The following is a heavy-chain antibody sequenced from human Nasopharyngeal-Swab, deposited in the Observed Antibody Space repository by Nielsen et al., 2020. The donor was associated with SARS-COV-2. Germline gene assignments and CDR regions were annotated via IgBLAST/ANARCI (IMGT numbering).Heavy chain of an antibody. CDR1: GGSISSSSYY. V-gene: IGHV4-39*07. CDR3: ARDSNSWYPNAPFDY. J-gene: IGHJ4*02. CDR2: IYYSGST. D-gene: IGHD6-13*01. Sequence: ESLKISCTVSGGSISSSSYYWGWIRQPPGKGLEWIGSIYYSGSTYYNPSLKSRVTISVGTSKNQFSLKLSSVTAADTAVYYCARDSNSWYPNAPFDYWGQGTLVTVSS.